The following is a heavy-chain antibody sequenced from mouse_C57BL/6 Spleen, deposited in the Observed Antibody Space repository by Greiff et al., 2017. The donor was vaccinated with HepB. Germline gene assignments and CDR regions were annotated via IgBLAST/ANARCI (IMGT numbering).Heavy chain of an antibody. CDR2: ISSGGSYT. J-gene: IGHJ4*01. CDR3: ARHRGNYAMDY. CDR1: GFTFSSYG. Sequence: EVQLQESGGDLVKPGGSLKLSCAASGFTFSSYGMSWVRQTPDKRLEWVATISSGGSYTYYPDSVKGRFTISRDNAKNTLYLQMSSLKSEDTAMYYCARHRGNYAMDYWGQGTSVTVSS. V-gene: IGHV5-6*01.